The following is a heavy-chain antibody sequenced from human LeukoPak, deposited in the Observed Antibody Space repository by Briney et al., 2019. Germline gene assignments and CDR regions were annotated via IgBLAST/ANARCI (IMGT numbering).Heavy chain of an antibody. D-gene: IGHD5-12*01. CDR2: IRYDAKQI. V-gene: IGHV3-30*02. Sequence: PGGSLRLSCAASGLTFSTYGMHWVRQAPGKGLEWVAFIRYDAKQIYYVDSVKGRFTISRDISKNTLYLQMNSLRAEDTAVYYCAKDFGQVATTPFFDFWGQGTLVTVSS. CDR1: GLTFSTYG. J-gene: IGHJ4*02. CDR3: AKDFGQVATTPFFDF.